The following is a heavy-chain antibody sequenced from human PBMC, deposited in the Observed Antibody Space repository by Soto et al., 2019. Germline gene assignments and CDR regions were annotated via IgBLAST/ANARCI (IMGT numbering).Heavy chain of an antibody. CDR3: AREEYSSGWPMNWFDP. J-gene: IGHJ5*02. Sequence: GSLRLSCAASGFTFSSYSMNWVRQAPGKGLEWVSSISSSSSYIYYADSVKGRFTISRDNAKNSLYLQMNSLRAEDTAVYYCAREEYSSGWPMNWFDPWGQGTLVTVSS. CDR2: ISSSSSYI. CDR1: GFTFSSYS. V-gene: IGHV3-21*01. D-gene: IGHD6-19*01.